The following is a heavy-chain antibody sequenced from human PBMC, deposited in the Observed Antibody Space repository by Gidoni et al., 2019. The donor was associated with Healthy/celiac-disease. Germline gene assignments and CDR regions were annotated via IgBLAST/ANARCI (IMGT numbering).Heavy chain of an antibody. D-gene: IGHD3-22*01. CDR2: ISGSGGST. Sequence: EVQLVESGGGLVQPGGSLRLSCAASGFTFRSYDLSWVRQAPGNGLVWVSAISGSGGSTYYADSVKGRFTISRDNSKNTLYLQMNSRRAEDTAVYYCATNQDYYDSSGFRDLGYAFDIWGQGTMVTVSS. CDR3: ATNQDYYDSSGFRDLGYAFDI. CDR1: GFTFRSYD. V-gene: IGHV3-23*04. J-gene: IGHJ3*02.